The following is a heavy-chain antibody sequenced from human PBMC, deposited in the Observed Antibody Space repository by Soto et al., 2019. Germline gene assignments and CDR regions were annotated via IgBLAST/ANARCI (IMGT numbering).Heavy chain of an antibody. V-gene: IGHV3-30-3*01. CDR1: GFTFSSYA. J-gene: IGHJ4*02. CDR2: ISYDGSNK. D-gene: IGHD3-10*01. Sequence: GGSLRLSCAASGFTFSSYAMHWVRQAPGKGLEWVAVISYDGSNKYYADSVKGRFTISRDNSKSTLYLQMNSLRAEDTAVYYCARTGDFDYWGQGTLVTVSS. CDR3: ARTGDFDY.